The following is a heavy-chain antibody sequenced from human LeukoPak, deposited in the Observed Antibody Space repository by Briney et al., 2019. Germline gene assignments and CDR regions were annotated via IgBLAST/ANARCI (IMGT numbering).Heavy chain of an antibody. CDR1: GFTFSNYW. V-gene: IGHV3-74*01. D-gene: IGHD6-13*01. CDR3: ASASSHRIAAGGDY. J-gene: IGHJ4*02. Sequence: PGGFLRLSCAASGFTFSNYWMHWVRHAPGKGLVWVSRINSDGSSRNYADSVKGRFTISRDNAKNTLYLQMSSLRAEDTAVYYCASASSHRIAAGGDYWGQGTLVTVSS. CDR2: INSDGSSR.